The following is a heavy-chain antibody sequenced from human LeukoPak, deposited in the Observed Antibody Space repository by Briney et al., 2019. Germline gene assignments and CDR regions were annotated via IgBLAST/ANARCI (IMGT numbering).Heavy chain of an antibody. J-gene: IGHJ4*02. CDR2: ISGSGGSA. D-gene: IGHD6-19*01. CDR3: AKGVAGLLPNFDY. V-gene: IGHV3-23*01. Sequence: GGSLRLSCAASGFTFSSYAMSWVRQAPGKGLEWVSGISGSGGSAYYADSVKGRFTISRDNSKKTLHLQMNSLRAEDTAVYYCAKGVAGLLPNFDYWGQGTLVTVSS. CDR1: GFTFSSYA.